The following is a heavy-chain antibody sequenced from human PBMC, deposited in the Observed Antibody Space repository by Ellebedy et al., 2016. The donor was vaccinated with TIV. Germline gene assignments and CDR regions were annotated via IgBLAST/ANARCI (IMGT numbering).Heavy chain of an antibody. CDR1: GYTFTSYG. D-gene: IGHD5-24*01. CDR3: ARPSDRDGYNGSFDY. Sequence: ASVKVSXXASGYTFTSYGISWVRQAPGQGLEWMGWISAYNGNTNYAQKLQGRVTMTTDTSTSTVYMELSSLRSEDTAVYYCARPSDRDGYNGSFDYWGQGTLVTVSS. V-gene: IGHV1-18*01. J-gene: IGHJ4*02. CDR2: ISAYNGNT.